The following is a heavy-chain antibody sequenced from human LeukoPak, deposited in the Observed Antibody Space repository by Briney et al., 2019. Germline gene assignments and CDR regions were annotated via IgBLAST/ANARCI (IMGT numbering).Heavy chain of an antibody. J-gene: IGHJ4*02. CDR1: GFTFSSYA. D-gene: IGHD5-18*01. Sequence: GGSLRLSCAASGFTFSSYAMHWVRQAPGKGLEWVAVISYDGSNKYYADSVKGRFTISRDNSKNTLYLQMNSLRAEDTAVYYCARALGYSYGYAVDYWGQGTLVTVSS. CDR3: ARALGYSYGYAVDY. V-gene: IGHV3-30*04. CDR2: ISYDGSNK.